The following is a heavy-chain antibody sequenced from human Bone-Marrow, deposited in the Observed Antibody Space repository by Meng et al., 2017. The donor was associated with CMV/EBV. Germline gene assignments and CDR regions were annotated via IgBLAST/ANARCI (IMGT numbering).Heavy chain of an antibody. V-gene: IGHV3-30-3*01. CDR1: GFTFSSYA. CDR2: ISYAGSNK. Sequence: GESLKVSCAVSGFTFSSYAMHWVRKAPGKGLEWGAVISYAGSNKYYAESAKGRFTISRDNSKNTLDLQMNSLRAEDTAVYYCARSTPYYYGMDVWGQGTTVTVSS. CDR3: ARSTPYYYGMDV. J-gene: IGHJ6*02.